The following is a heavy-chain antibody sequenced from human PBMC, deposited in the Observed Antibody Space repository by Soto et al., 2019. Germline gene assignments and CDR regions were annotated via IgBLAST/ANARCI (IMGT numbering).Heavy chain of an antibody. Sequence: ASVKVSCKASGYTFTSYGISWVRQAPGQGLEWMGWISAYNGNTNYAQKLQGRVTMTTDTSTSTAYMELRSLRSDDTAVYYCARAGGSYPSAGYGMDVWGQGTTVTVSS. CDR3: ARAGGSYPSAGYGMDV. D-gene: IGHD1-26*01. J-gene: IGHJ6*02. CDR2: ISAYNGNT. V-gene: IGHV1-18*04. CDR1: GYTFTSYG.